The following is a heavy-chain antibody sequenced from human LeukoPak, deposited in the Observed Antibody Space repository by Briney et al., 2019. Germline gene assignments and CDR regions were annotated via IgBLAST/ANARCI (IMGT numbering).Heavy chain of an antibody. CDR1: GGSISSYY. D-gene: IGHD3-9*01. CDR2: IYTSGST. V-gene: IGHV4-4*07. Sequence: SETLSLTYTVSGGSISSYYWSWIRQPAGKGLEWIGRIYTSGSTNYNPSLKSRVTMSVDTSKNQFSLKLSSVTAADTAVYYCARAVNDILTGSYYYMDVWGNGTTVTTSS. J-gene: IGHJ6*03. CDR3: ARAVNDILTGSYYYMDV.